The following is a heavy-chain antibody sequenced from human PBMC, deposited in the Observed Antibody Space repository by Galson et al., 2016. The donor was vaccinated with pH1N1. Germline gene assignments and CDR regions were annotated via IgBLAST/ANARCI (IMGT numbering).Heavy chain of an antibody. V-gene: IGHV3-74*01. J-gene: IGHJ4*02. CDR3: ARDCFGSQDY. Sequence: SLRLSCAASGFTFSRDWFHWVRQAPGQGLVRVSRINRDGTTIDYAESAKGRFTISTDNAKNTFYLEMNSLRAEDTAVYYGARDCFGSQDYWGQGTLVTVSS. CDR1: GFTFSRDW. D-gene: IGHD3-10*01. CDR2: INRDGTTI.